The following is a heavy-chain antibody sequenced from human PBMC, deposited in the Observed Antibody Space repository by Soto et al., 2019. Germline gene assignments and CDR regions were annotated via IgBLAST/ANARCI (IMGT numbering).Heavy chain of an antibody. J-gene: IGHJ6*03. Sequence: SQTLSLTCAISGGSVSSNSAAGNWIRLSPSRGLEWLARTYYRSRWYNDYAVSVRSRITVNPDTSKNQFSLQLTSVTPEDTAVYYCAGTTSHQWYYMDVWGKGTPVTVSS. CDR1: GGSVSSNSAA. V-gene: IGHV6-1*01. D-gene: IGHD1-7*01. CDR3: AGTTSHQWYYMDV. CDR2: TYYRSRWYN.